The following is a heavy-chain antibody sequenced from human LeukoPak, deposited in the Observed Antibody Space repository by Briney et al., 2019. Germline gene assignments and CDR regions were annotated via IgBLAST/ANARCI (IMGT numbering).Heavy chain of an antibody. V-gene: IGHV1-2*02. J-gene: IGHJ4*02. D-gene: IGHD5-12*01. CDR3: ARDLSGYDLYFDH. CDR2: INPNSGGT. CDR1: GYTFTGYY. Sequence: ASVKVSCKASGYTFTGYYMHWVRQAPGQGLEWMGWINPNSGGTNYAQKFQGRVTMTRDTSISTAYMELSRLRSDDTAVYYCARDLSGYDLYFDHWGQGTLVTVSS.